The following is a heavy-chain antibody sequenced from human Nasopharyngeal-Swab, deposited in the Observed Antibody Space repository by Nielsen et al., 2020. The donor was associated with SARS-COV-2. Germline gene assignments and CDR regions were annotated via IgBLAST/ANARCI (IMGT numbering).Heavy chain of an antibody. J-gene: IGHJ6*03. V-gene: IGHV3-11*04. CDR2: ISSSGSTI. CDR3: AWLGVVSYYYMDV. Sequence: GGSLRLSCAASGFTFSDYYMSWIRQAPGKGLEWVSYISSSGSTIYYADSVKGRFTISRANAKNSLYLQMNSLRAEDTAVYYCAWLGVVSYYYMDVWGKGTTVTVSS. CDR1: GFTFSDYY. D-gene: IGHD3-10*01.